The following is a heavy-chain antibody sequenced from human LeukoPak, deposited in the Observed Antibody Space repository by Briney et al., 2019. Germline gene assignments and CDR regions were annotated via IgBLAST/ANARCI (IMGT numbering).Heavy chain of an antibody. CDR3: ARGRYCYGMDV. Sequence: PSETLSLTCTVSGGSISSYYWSWIRQPPGKGLEWIGYIYYSGSTNYNPSLKSRVTISVDTSKNQFSLKLSSVTAADTAVYYCARGRYCYGMDVWGQGTTVTVSS. V-gene: IGHV4-59*01. CDR1: GGSISSYY. J-gene: IGHJ6*02. CDR2: IYYSGST.